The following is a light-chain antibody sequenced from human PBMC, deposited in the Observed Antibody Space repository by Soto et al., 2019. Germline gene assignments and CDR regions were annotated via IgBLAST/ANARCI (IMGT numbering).Light chain of an antibody. J-gene: IGKJ2*01. V-gene: IGKV3-15*01. Sequence: EIVMTQSPATLSVSPGERATLSCRASQSVSSNLAWYQQKPGQPPRLLIYGSSTRANGIPARFSGSGSGTEFTLTIDSLQSEDFAVYYCQQYDYWPPYTFGRGTKLEIK. CDR1: QSVSSN. CDR3: QQYDYWPPYT. CDR2: GSS.